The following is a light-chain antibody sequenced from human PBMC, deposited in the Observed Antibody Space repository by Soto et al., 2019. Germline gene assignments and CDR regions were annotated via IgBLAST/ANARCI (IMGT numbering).Light chain of an antibody. J-gene: IGLJ1*01. CDR1: SSDIGAYIY. CDR3: SSYAGSNNFV. CDR2: EVS. V-gene: IGLV2-8*01. Sequence: SGRTQPPSASWSPGRSVTISCTGTSSDIGAYIYVSWYQQHPGKAPKLMISEVSRRPSGVPERFSGSKSGNTASLTVSGLQADDEAHYYCSSYAGSNNFVFGTGTKVTVL.